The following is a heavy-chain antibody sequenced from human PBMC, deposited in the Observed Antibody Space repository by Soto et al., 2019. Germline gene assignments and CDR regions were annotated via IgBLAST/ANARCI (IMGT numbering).Heavy chain of an antibody. J-gene: IGHJ6*02. CDR3: ATGGHNDGYNFYHGMDV. CDR1: GGIFTNNA. Sequence: QVQVVQSGAEVKKPGSSVKVSCKVSGGIFTNNAISWVRQAPGQGLEWLGGVIPLFDTAYYAQIFRGRLRISADRATTTASMELSGLTPADTAVYFCATGGHNDGYNFYHGMDVWGQGTTVTVS. D-gene: IGHD3-16*01. V-gene: IGHV1-69*06. CDR2: VIPLFDTA.